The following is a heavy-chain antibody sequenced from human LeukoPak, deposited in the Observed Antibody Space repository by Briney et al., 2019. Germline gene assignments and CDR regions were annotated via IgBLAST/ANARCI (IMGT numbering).Heavy chain of an antibody. D-gene: IGHD1-14*01. J-gene: IGHJ4*01. Sequence: GGSLRLSCAASGFTVSNYYMSWVRQAPGKGLEWVSVLYTAGSTKYADSVKGRFTISRDNSKNTMYLQMSSLRAEDTAVYYCARGGPGTTLDCWGRGTLVTASS. V-gene: IGHV3-66*01. CDR3: ARGGPGTTLDC. CDR2: LYTAGST. CDR1: GFTVSNYY.